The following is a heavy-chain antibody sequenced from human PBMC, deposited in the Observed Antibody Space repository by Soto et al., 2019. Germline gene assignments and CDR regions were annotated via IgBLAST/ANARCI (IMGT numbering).Heavy chain of an antibody. Sequence: PSETLSLTCTVSGGSISSSSYYWGWIRQPPGKGLEWIGSIYYSGSTYYNPSLKSRVTISVDTSKNQFSLKLSSVTAADTAVYYCARHRYGDYYYYYYMDVWGKGTTVTVSS. J-gene: IGHJ6*03. CDR2: IYYSGST. CDR1: GGSISSSSYY. V-gene: IGHV4-39*01. D-gene: IGHD4-17*01. CDR3: ARHRYGDYYYYYYMDV.